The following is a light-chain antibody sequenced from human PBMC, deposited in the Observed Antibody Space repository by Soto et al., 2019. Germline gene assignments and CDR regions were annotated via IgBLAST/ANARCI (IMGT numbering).Light chain of an antibody. J-gene: IGKJ4*01. CDR2: GAS. Sequence: EIVLTQSPGTLSLSPGERATLSCRASQSVSSSFLAWYQQKPCQAPRLLIYGASSRATGIPDRFSGSGSGTDFTLTISRLEPEDVAVYYCQQYGSSPLTFGGGTKVEI. CDR3: QQYGSSPLT. CDR1: QSVSSSF. V-gene: IGKV3-20*01.